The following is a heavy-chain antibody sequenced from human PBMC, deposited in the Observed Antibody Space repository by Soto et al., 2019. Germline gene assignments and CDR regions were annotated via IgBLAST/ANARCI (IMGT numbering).Heavy chain of an antibody. J-gene: IGHJ5*02. D-gene: IGHD3-22*01. CDR3: ARFSPPRKSYDSNPGWFDP. CDR1: GGSLNSYY. V-gene: IGHV4-59*01. CDR2: VSSTGST. Sequence: SETRPLTCTVSGGSLNSYYWTWIRQSPWKGLEWIGYVSSTGSTNYNPSLKSRLTMSLDTSTNEVSLSLTSVTAADAAVYFCARFSPPRKSYDSNPGWFDPWGQGIMVTVS.